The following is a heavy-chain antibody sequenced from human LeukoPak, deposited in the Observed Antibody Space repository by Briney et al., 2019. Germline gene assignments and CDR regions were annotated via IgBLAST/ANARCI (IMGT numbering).Heavy chain of an antibody. CDR2: IWYDGSNK. J-gene: IGHJ4*02. Sequence: GGSLRLSCAASGFTFSSYGMHWVRQAPGKGLEWVAVIWYDGSNKYYADSVKGRFTISRDNSKNTLYLQMNSLRAEDTAVYYCAKGDLDYGGKTFDYWGQGTLVTVSS. V-gene: IGHV3-33*06. CDR3: AKGDLDYGGKTFDY. D-gene: IGHD4-23*01. CDR1: GFTFSSYG.